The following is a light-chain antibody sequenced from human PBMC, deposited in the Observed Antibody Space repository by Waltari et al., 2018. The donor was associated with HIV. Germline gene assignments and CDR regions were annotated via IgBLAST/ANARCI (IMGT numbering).Light chain of an antibody. CDR2: GAS. V-gene: IGKV3-15*01. Sequence: ILMTQSPATVSVSPGERVTLSCTASHSIFNNVAWYQQRRGQAPRLVIYGASTRVTRLPDLFRGSGLVRDLTVSSSIIQSEDVAPQVRLVYNDRQAPRFGGRPQV. CDR3: LVYNDRQAPR. J-gene: IGKJ4*02. CDR1: HSIFNN.